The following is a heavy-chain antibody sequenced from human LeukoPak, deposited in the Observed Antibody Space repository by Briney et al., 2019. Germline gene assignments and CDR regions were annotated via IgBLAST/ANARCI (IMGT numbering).Heavy chain of an antibody. CDR3: AKDDTRAYYYDSSGYYLVDY. D-gene: IGHD3-22*01. J-gene: IGHJ4*02. CDR2: ISGSGGST. Sequence: GGSLRLSCAASGFTFSNYAMSWVRQAPGKGLEWVSAISGSGGSTCYADSVKGRFTISRDNYKNTLYLQMNSLRAEDTAVYYCAKDDTRAYYYDSSGYYLVDYWGQGTLVTVSS. V-gene: IGHV3-23*01. CDR1: GFTFSNYA.